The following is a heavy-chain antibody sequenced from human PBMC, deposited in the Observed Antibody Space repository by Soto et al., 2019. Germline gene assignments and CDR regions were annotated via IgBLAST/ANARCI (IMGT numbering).Heavy chain of an antibody. CDR3: ARRGLEPDY. Sequence: QVHLVQSGPEVKKPGASVKVSCKASGYTFSNHGISWVRQAPGQGLEWMGWISPYNGNTNYAQKLQGRVTMTTDTSTSTAYMELTSLRSDDTAMYYCARRGLEPDYWGQGTLVTVSS. CDR2: ISPYNGNT. V-gene: IGHV1-18*01. J-gene: IGHJ4*02. CDR1: GYTFSNHG.